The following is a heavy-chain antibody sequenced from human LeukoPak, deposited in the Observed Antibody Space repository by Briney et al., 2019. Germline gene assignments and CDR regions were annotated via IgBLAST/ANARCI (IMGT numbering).Heavy chain of an antibody. CDR2: IYHSGST. D-gene: IGHD5-24*01. J-gene: IGHJ4*02. CDR3: ASTRDGYKYRAFDY. Sequence: PSETLSLTCAVSGYSISSGYYWGWIRQPPGKGLEWIGSIYHSGSTYYNPSLKSRVTISVDTSKNQSSLKLSSVTAADTAVYYCASTRDGYKYRAFDYWGQGTLVTVSS. V-gene: IGHV4-38-2*01. CDR1: GYSISSGYY.